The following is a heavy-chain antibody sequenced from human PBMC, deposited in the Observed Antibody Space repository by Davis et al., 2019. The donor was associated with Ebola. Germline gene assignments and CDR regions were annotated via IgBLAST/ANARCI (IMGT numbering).Heavy chain of an antibody. V-gene: IGHV3-53*01. CDR3: ARDHLSCGGDCYSGGMDV. D-gene: IGHD2-21*02. CDR2: IYSGVST. Sequence: PGGSLRLSCAASGFTVSSNYMSWVRQAPGKGLEWVSVIYSGVSTYYADSVKGRFTISRDNSKNTLYLQMNSLRAEDTAVYYCARDHLSCGGDCYSGGMDVWGQGTTVTVSS. CDR1: GFTVSSNY. J-gene: IGHJ6*02.